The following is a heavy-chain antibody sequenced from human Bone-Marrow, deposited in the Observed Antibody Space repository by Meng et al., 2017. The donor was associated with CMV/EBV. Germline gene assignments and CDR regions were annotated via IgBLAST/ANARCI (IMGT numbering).Heavy chain of an antibody. CDR3: ARGSLSSDYGDPSAADY. V-gene: IGHV3-21*01. CDR2: ISSSSSYI. J-gene: IGHJ4*02. D-gene: IGHD4-17*01. CDR1: GFTFSNAW. Sequence: GGSLRLSCAASGFTFSNAWMSWVRQAPGKGLEWVSSISSSSSYIYYADSVKGRFTISRDNAKNSLYLQMNSLRAEDTAVYYCARGSLSSDYGDPSAADYWGQGTLVTVSS.